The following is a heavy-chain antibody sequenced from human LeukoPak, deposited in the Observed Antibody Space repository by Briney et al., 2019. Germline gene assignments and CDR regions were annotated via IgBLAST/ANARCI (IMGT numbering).Heavy chain of an antibody. Sequence: SQTLSLTCAISGDSVSSNSAAWNWIRQSPSRGLEWLGRTYYRSKWYNDYAVSVKSRITINPDTSKNQFSLQLNSVTPEDTAVYYCATQYSSSWYGDTDAFDIWGQGTMVTVSS. CDR2: TYYRSKWYN. CDR3: ATQYSSSWYGDTDAFDI. CDR1: GDSVSSNSAA. J-gene: IGHJ3*02. V-gene: IGHV6-1*01. D-gene: IGHD6-13*01.